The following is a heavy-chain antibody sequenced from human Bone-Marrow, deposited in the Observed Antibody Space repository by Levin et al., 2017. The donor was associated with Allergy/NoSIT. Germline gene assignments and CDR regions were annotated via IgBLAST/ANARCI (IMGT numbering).Heavy chain of an antibody. CDR3: VTGHRDYGDYFDGFDI. D-gene: IGHD4-17*01. CDR1: GFTFTNAW. CDR2: IKSKTEGGTT. J-gene: IGHJ3*02. V-gene: IGHV3-15*01. Sequence: GESLKISCAASGFTFTNAWMSWVRQAPGKGLEWVGRIKSKTEGGTTDYAAPVKGRFTISRDDSKNMLYLQMNSLRTEDTAVYYCVTGHRDYGDYFDGFDIWGQGTKVTVSS.